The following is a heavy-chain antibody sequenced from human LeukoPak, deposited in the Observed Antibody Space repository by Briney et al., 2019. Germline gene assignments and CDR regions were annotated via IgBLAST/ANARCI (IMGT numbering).Heavy chain of an antibody. CDR3: ASRGYSGSYFDY. J-gene: IGHJ4*02. D-gene: IGHD5-12*01. Sequence: KSGGSLRLSCAASGFTFSSYSMNWVRQAPGKGLEWVSSISSSSSYIYYADSVKGRFTISRDNAKNSLYLQMNSLRAEDTAVYYCASRGYSGSYFDYWGQGTLVTVSS. V-gene: IGHV3-21*01. CDR1: GFTFSSYS. CDR2: ISSSSSYI.